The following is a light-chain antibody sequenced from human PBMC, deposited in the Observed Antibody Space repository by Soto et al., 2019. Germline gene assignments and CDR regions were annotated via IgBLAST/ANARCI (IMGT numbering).Light chain of an antibody. V-gene: IGKV3-20*01. Sequence: EIVLTQSPGTLSLSPGERATLSCRASQSVSSSYLAWYQQKPGQAPRLLIYGASSRATGIPDRFSGSGSGTDFTLTISRLEPEDFAVYYCQQYDISGTFGQGTKVDVK. CDR1: QSVSSSY. CDR3: QQYDISGT. CDR2: GAS. J-gene: IGKJ1*01.